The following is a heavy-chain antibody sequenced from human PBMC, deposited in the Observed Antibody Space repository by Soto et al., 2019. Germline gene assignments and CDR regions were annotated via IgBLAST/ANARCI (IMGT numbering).Heavy chain of an antibody. J-gene: IGHJ6*02. V-gene: IGHV3-33*01. CDR2: IWYDGSNK. D-gene: IGHD3-3*01. CDR3: ARDKGTIFGVVTTMNYGMYV. CDR1: GFTFSSYG. Sequence: SLRLSCAASGFTFSSYGMHWVRQAPGKGLEWVAVIWYDGSNKYYADSVKGRFTISRDNSKNTLYLQMNSLRAEDTAVYYCARDKGTIFGVVTTMNYGMYVWGQGTTVTVSS.